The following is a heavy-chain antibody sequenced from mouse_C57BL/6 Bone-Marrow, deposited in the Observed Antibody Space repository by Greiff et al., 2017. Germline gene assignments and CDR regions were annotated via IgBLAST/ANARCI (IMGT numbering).Heavy chain of an antibody. Sequence: QVQLKQSGAELVRPGASVKLSCKASGYTFTSYWMHWVKQRPGQGLEWIGEIDPSDSYTNYNQKFKGKSTLTVDKSSSTAYMQLSSLTSEDSAVYYCARLAIYYGNYAWFAYWGQGTLVTVSA. V-gene: IGHV1-69*01. J-gene: IGHJ3*01. CDR3: ARLAIYYGNYAWFAY. D-gene: IGHD2-1*01. CDR2: IDPSDSYT. CDR1: GYTFTSYW.